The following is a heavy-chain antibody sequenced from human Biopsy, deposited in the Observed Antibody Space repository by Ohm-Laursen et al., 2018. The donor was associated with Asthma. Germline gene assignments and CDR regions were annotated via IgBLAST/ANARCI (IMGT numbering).Heavy chain of an antibody. Sequence: ESLRISCKASGYTFSDSWIGWVRQMPGKGLEWMGIIFAANSETKYSPSFQGQVTISADKSISTAYLQWSSLKASDTAIYYCARLAYGSGSFFDFWGQGTLVTVAS. CDR3: ARLAYGSGSFFDF. V-gene: IGHV5-51*01. J-gene: IGHJ4*02. CDR1: GYTFSDSW. D-gene: IGHD3-10*01. CDR2: IFAANSET.